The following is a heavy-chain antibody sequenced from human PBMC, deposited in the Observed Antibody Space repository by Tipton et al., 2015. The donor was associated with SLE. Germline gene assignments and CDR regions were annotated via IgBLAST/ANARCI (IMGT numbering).Heavy chain of an antibody. V-gene: IGHV4-39*01. CDR2: IYYSGTT. Sequence: LRLSCTVSGDSIFSYTYYWGWFRQPPGKGLEWIGSIYYSGTTNYSPSLKSRITVSVDTSKNQLSLKLTSVTAADTALYFCARHGRWYGELLADHWGPGTLVTVSS. J-gene: IGHJ4*02. CDR1: GDSIFSYTYY. CDR3: ARHGRWYGELLADH. D-gene: IGHD2-15*01.